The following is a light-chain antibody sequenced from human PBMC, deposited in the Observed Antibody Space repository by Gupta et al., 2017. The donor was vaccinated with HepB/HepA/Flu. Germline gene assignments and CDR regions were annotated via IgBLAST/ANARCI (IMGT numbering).Light chain of an antibody. J-gene: IGKJ5*01. CDR1: QSLWHSNGYNY. CDR3: TQDLPTLT. Sequence: DIVITHSPLSLPVTPGEPSSISCRSSQSLWHSNGYNYLDWYQQKQGQTQQLIIYLGSNRDSGVTDSFSGGGEAKDFTLKSSRGEDEDVGGYYVTQDLPTLTFGQGTPLEIK. CDR2: LGS. V-gene: IGKV2-28*01.